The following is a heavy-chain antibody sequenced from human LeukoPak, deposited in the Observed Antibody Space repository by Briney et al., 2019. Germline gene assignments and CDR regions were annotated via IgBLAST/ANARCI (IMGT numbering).Heavy chain of an antibody. V-gene: IGHV5-51*01. J-gene: IGHJ4*02. CDR2: IYPPDSDT. CDR1: GYTFTNYW. D-gene: IGHD3-10*01. CDR3: ARRDYFATGNYVDY. Sequence: GESLKISCKGSGYTFTNYWIGWVRQMPGIGLEWMGIIYPPDSDTRYSPSFQGQVTISVDKSISTAYLQWNSLKASDTAIYYCARRDYFATGNYVDYWGQGTLVTVSS.